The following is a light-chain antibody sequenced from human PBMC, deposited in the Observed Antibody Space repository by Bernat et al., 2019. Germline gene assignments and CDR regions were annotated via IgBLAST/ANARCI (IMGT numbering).Light chain of an antibody. V-gene: IGKV1-39*01. J-gene: IGKJ1*01. CDR1: QSIMSY. Sequence: DIQMAQSPSSLSASVGDRVTITCRSSQSIMSYLNWYQQKPGEAPILLIYAASNLQSGAPSRFSGSGSGTDFTLTISSLQPEDVASDYCQQSYSGWTFGQGTKVEV. CDR3: QQSYSGWT. CDR2: AAS.